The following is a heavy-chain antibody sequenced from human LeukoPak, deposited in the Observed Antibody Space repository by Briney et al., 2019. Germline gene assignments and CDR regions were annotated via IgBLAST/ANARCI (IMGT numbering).Heavy chain of an antibody. CDR1: GGSFSGYY. Sequence: SETLSLTCAVYGGSFSGYYWSWIRQPPGKGLEWIGEINHSGSTYYNPSLKSRVTISVDTSKNQFSLKLSSVTAADTAVYYCATSSPYYYDSSGTWSYWGQGTLVTVSS. V-gene: IGHV4-34*01. CDR3: ATSSPYYYDSSGTWSY. J-gene: IGHJ4*02. D-gene: IGHD3-22*01. CDR2: INHSGST.